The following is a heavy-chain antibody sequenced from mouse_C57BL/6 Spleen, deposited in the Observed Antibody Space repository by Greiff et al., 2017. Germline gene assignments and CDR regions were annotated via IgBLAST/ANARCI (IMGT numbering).Heavy chain of an antibody. J-gene: IGHJ2*01. V-gene: IGHV1-53*01. CDR1: GYTFTSYW. CDR2: INPSNGGT. D-gene: IGHD1-1*01. Sequence: VQLQQPGTELVKPGASVKLSCKASGYTFTSYWMHWVKQRPGQGLEWIGNINPSNGGTNYNEKFKSKTTLTVDKSSSTAYMQLSSLTSEDSAVYYCAREGFYYGSSFDYWGQGTTLTVSS. CDR3: AREGFYYGSSFDY.